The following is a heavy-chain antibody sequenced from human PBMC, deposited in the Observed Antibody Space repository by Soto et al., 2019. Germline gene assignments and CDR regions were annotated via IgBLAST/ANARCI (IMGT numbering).Heavy chain of an antibody. CDR2: ISGSGGST. CDR3: AKSLPYPYDSSGYYYRYFDP. V-gene: IGHV3-23*01. CDR1: AFTFSSYA. J-gene: IGHJ4*02. Sequence: GGSLRLSCAASAFTFSSYAMSWVRQAPGKGLEWVSSISGSGGSTYYADSVKGRFTISRDNSKNTLYLQMNSLRAEDTAVYYCAKSLPYPYDSSGYYYRYFDPWGQGTLVTVSS. D-gene: IGHD3-22*01.